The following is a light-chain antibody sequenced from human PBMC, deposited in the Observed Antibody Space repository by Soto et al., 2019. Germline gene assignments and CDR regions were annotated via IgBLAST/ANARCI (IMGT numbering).Light chain of an antibody. Sequence: QSVLTQPRSVSASPGQSVTIPCSGSSSDVGGYNLVSWYQQKPGEVPEVIIYDVFKRPSGVPDRFFGFKSGNTATLTISGLQGDDEADFHCCSYAGRFIWLFGGGTKVTVL. CDR2: DVF. CDR1: SSDVGGYNL. V-gene: IGLV2-11*01. J-gene: IGLJ3*02. CDR3: CSYAGRFIWL.